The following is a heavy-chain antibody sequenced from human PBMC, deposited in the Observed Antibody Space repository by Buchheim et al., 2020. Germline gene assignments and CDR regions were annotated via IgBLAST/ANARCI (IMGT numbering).Heavy chain of an antibody. CDR1: GDKFRTYG. Sequence: QVPLVQSGAEVKKPGSSVKVSCKTSGDKFRTYGFNWVRLAPGQGLEWMGGITLMFGAAKYAQKFQGRVTISADESTSTAYMELTTLRSEDTAIYYCARAVTFYYDSSGSRWSYFDSWGQGT. CDR3: ARAVTFYYDSSGSRWSYFDS. CDR2: ITLMFGAA. D-gene: IGHD3-22*01. V-gene: IGHV1-69*12. J-gene: IGHJ4*02.